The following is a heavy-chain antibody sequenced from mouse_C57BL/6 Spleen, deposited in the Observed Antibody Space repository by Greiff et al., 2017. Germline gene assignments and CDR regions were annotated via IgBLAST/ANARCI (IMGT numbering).Heavy chain of an antibody. D-gene: IGHD2-4*01. Sequence: QVQLKQSGPGLVAPSQSLSITCTVSGFSLTSYAISWVRQPPGKGLEWLGVIWTGEGTNYNSALKSRLSISKDKSKSQVFLKMNSLQTDDTARYYCARNEVYYDYPYAMDYWGQGTSVTVSS. V-gene: IGHV2-9-1*01. CDR2: IWTGEGT. CDR3: ARNEVYYDYPYAMDY. J-gene: IGHJ4*01. CDR1: GFSLTSYA.